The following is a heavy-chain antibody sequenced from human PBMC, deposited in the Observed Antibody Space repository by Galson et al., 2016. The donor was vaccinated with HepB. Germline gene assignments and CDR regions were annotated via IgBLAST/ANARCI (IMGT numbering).Heavy chain of an antibody. CDR1: GYTFTRYV. CDR3: ARDRYSSGYNGMDV. Sequence: SVKVSCKASGYTFTRYVMHWVRQAPGQRLEWMGWINPGNGNTQDSQKFQGRVTITRDTSASTVSMELSSLGSEDPAVYYCARDRYSSGYNGMDVWGQGTTVTVSS. V-gene: IGHV1-3*01. CDR2: INPGNGNT. J-gene: IGHJ6*02. D-gene: IGHD3-22*01.